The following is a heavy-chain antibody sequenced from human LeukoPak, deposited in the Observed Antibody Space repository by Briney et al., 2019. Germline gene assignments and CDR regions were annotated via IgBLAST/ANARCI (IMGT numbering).Heavy chain of an antibody. CDR3: AREYSSWYSRNGFDY. CDR2: IKQDGSEK. D-gene: IGHD6-13*01. J-gene: IGHJ4*02. CDR1: SSYW. V-gene: IGHV3-7*01. Sequence: PGGSLRLSCAAFSSYWMTWVRQAPGKGLEWVANIKQDGSEKYYVDSVKGRFTISRDNAKNSLFLQMNSLRAEDTAVYYCAREYSSWYSRNGFDYWGQGTLVTVSS.